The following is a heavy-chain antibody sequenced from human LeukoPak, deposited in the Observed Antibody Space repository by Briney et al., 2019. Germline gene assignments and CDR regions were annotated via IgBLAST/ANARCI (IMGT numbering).Heavy chain of an antibody. CDR3: ARDIVATTISYFDY. Sequence: GGSLRLSCAASGFTFSSYWMSWVRQAPGKGLEWVANIKQDGSEKYYVDSVKGRFTISRDNAKNSLYLQMNSLRAEDTAVYYCARDIVATTISYFDYWGQGTLVTVSS. CDR1: GFTFSSYW. J-gene: IGHJ4*02. D-gene: IGHD5-12*01. V-gene: IGHV3-7*01. CDR2: IKQDGSEK.